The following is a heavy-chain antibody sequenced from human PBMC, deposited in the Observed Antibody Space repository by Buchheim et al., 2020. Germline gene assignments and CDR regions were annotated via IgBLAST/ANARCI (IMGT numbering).Heavy chain of an antibody. V-gene: IGHV5-10-1*03. CDR2: IDPGDSYT. Sequence: EVQLVQSGAEVKKPGESLRIACKGSGYSFTNYWISWVRQMPGKGLEWMGRIDPGDSYTNYSPSFQGHVTIAVDKSISTVYLQWGSLKASDTAIYYCAGPKGYCSKTSCLNWFDPWGQGTL. CDR1: GYSFTNYW. J-gene: IGHJ5*02. D-gene: IGHD2-2*01. CDR3: AGPKGYCSKTSCLNWFDP.